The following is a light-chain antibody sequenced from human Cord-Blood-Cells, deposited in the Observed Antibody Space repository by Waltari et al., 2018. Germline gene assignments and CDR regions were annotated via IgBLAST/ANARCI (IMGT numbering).Light chain of an antibody. J-gene: IGLJ3*02. CDR1: SSDVGGYNY. Sequence: QSALTQPASVSGSPGQSITISCTGTSSDVGGYNYVSWYQQHPGKAPKLMIYDVSNRPSVFSNRFSGSKSGNTASLTISGLQAEDEADYYCSSYTSSSTWVFGGGTKLTVL. CDR3: SSYTSSSTWV. CDR2: DVS. V-gene: IGLV2-14*03.